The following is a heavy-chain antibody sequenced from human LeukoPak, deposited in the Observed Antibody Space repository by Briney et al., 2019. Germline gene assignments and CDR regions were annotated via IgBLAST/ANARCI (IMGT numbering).Heavy chain of an antibody. Sequence: GGSLRLSCAASGFTFSGSAMHSVRQASGKGLEWVGRIRSKANSYATAYAASVKGRFTISRDDSKNTAYLQMNSLKTEDTAVYYCTSSSDYYDKDRAEYFQHWGQGTLVTVSS. CDR1: GFTFSGSA. D-gene: IGHD3-22*01. V-gene: IGHV3-73*01. CDR3: TSSSDYYDKDRAEYFQH. J-gene: IGHJ1*01. CDR2: IRSKANSYAT.